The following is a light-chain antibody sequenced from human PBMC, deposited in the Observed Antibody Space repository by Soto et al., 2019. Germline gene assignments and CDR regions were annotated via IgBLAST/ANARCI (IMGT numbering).Light chain of an antibody. J-gene: IGKJ5*01. CDR3: QQYDNLPLI. CDR2: GAS. Sequence: EIVMTQYPATLSVSPGERATLSCRASQSVSSNLAWYQQKPGQAPRLLIYGASTRATGIPARFSGSGPGTEFTLTISSLQPEDFATYYCQQYDNLPLIFGQGTRLEIK. CDR1: QSVSSN. V-gene: IGKV3-15*01.